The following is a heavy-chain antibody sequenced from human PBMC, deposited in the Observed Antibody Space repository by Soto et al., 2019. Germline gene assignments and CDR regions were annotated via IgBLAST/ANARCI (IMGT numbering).Heavy chain of an antibody. D-gene: IGHD6-19*01. CDR2: INSDGSNT. Sequence: EVQLVESGGGLVQPGGSLRLSCAAPGFTFSSYWMHWVHQVPGKGLVWVSCINSDGSNTRYADFVKGRFTISRDNAKNTLYLQMNSLGAEDTAVYYCASGSGWYSPDYWGQGTLVTVSS. CDR3: ASGSGWYSPDY. J-gene: IGHJ4*02. CDR1: GFTFSSYW. V-gene: IGHV3-74*01.